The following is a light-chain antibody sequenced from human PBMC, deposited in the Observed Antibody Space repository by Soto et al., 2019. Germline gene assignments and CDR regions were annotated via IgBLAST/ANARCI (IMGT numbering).Light chain of an antibody. Sequence: QSALTQPASVSGSPGQSITISCIGTSSDVGGYNYVSWYQQHPGKAPKLMIYDVRNRPSGVSNRFSGSKSVNTASLTISGLQAEDEADYYCSSYTNIRTYVFGTGTKVTVL. J-gene: IGLJ1*01. CDR3: SSYTNIRTYV. V-gene: IGLV2-14*01. CDR2: DVR. CDR1: SSDVGGYNY.